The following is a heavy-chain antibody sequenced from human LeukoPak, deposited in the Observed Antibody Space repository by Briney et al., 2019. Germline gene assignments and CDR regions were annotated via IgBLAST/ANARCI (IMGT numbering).Heavy chain of an antibody. CDR1: GFTVSSNY. D-gene: IGHD3-22*01. CDR3: ARGHSGYYYLFDY. J-gene: IGHJ4*02. V-gene: IGHV3-48*01. CDR2: ISSSSSTI. Sequence: AGGSLRLSCAASGFTVSSNYMTWVRQAPGKGLEWVSYISSSSSTIYYADSVKGRFTISRDNAKNSLYLQMNSLRAEDTAVYYCARGHSGYYYLFDYWGQGTLVTVSS.